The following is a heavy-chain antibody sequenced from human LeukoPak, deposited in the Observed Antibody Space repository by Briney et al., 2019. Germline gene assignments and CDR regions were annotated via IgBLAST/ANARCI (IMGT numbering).Heavy chain of an antibody. CDR3: ARETVDGFDH. CDR2: ISYDGNNR. D-gene: IGHD4-23*01. V-gene: IGHV3-30*03. Sequence: PGRSLRLSCAASGFTFSACSAHWVRQAPGKGLEWVAIISYDGNNRYYADSVEGRFTISRDNSTLYLQMNSLRSEDTAVYYCARETVDGFDHWGQGTLVTVSS. J-gene: IGHJ4*02. CDR1: GFTFSACS.